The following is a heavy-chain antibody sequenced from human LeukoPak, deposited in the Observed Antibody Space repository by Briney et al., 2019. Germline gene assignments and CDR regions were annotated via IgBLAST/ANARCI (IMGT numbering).Heavy chain of an antibody. D-gene: IGHD3-16*01. CDR2: INHSGST. Sequence: PSEALSLTCSVSGASISSHYWSWIRQPPGKGLEWIGEINHSGSTNYNPSLKSRVTISVDTSKNQFSLKLSSVTAADTAVYYCARDGGTAMNGGFDHWGQGTLVTVSS. CDR3: ARDGGTAMNGGFDH. V-gene: IGHV4-34*01. J-gene: IGHJ4*02. CDR1: GASISSHY.